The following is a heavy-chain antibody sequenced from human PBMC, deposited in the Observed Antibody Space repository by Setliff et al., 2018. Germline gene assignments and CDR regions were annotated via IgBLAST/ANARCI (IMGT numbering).Heavy chain of an antibody. Sequence: ASVKVSCKASGYTFTSYGISWVRQAPGQGLEWMGWISTYNGDTDYAQKLQDRLTMTTDTSTSTVYMERRSLRSDDTAVYYCARVRTATSGAAAGIGRLIDYWGQGTLVTVSS. CDR3: ARVRTATSGAAAGIGRLIDY. CDR1: GYTFTSYG. V-gene: IGHV1-18*01. J-gene: IGHJ4*02. CDR2: ISTYNGDT. D-gene: IGHD6-13*01.